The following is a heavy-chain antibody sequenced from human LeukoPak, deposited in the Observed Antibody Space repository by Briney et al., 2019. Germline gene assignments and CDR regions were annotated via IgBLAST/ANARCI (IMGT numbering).Heavy chain of an antibody. D-gene: IGHD1-1*01. CDR3: AKDPDYWNY. CDR1: GFTFSSYG. J-gene: IGHJ4*02. CDR2: ISYDGSNK. Sequence: PGGSLRLSCAAPGFTFSSYGMHWVRQAPGKGLEWVAVISYDGSNKYYADSVKGRFTISRDNSKNTLYLQMNSLRAEDTAVYYCAKDPDYWNYWGQGTLVTVSS. V-gene: IGHV3-30*18.